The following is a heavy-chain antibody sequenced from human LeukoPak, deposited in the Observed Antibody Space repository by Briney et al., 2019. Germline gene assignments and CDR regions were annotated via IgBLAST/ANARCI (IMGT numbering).Heavy chain of an antibody. D-gene: IGHD3-3*01. CDR3: AKQDDFWSGYYDWFDP. CDR2: IIPIFGTA. J-gene: IGHJ5*02. CDR1: GGTFSSYA. Sequence: GASVKVSCKASGGTFSSYAISWVRQAPGQGLEWMGGIIPIFGTANYAQKFQGRVTITTDESTSTAYMELSSLRSEDTAVYYCAKQDDFWSGYYDWFDPWGQGTLVTVSS. V-gene: IGHV1-69*05.